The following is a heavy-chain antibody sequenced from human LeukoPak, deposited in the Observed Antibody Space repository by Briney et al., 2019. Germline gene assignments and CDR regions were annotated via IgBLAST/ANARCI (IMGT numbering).Heavy chain of an antibody. CDR3: AREERAVGAVRGFDY. J-gene: IGHJ4*02. V-gene: IGHV1-69*05. D-gene: IGHD1-26*01. Sequence: ASVTVSCKASGGTFSSYAISWVRQAPGQGLEWMGGIIPIFGTANYAQKFQGRVTITRDTSASTAYMELSSLRSEDTAVYYCAREERAVGAVRGFDYWGQGTLVTVSS. CDR1: GGTFSSYA. CDR2: IIPIFGTA.